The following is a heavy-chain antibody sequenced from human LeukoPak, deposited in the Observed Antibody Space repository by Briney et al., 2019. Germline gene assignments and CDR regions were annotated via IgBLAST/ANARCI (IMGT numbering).Heavy chain of an antibody. CDR1: GFTFNKYA. Sequence: PGGSLRLSCAASGFTFNKYAMSWVRQAPGKGLEWVSAISSSGGSTDYADSVKGRFTISRDNSKNTVYLQMNSLRAEDTAVYYCAKVVPKYDCSGYSYAFDFWGQGTMVTVSS. D-gene: IGHD3-22*01. J-gene: IGHJ3*01. V-gene: IGHV3-23*01. CDR2: ISSSGGST. CDR3: AKVVPKYDCSGYSYAFDF.